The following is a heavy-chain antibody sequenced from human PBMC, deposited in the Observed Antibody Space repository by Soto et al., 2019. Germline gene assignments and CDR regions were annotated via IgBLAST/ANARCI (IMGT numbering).Heavy chain of an antibody. V-gene: IGHV3-72*01. Sequence: EVQLVESGGGLVQPGGSLRLSCAVSGFTFSDHYINWVRQAPGKGLEWVGRTRNKAHSDTTEYAASGKGRFTISRDDSKNSVYLQMNSLKTEDTAVYYCARGPIRMVRGNTPSLDYWGQGTLVTVSS. D-gene: IGHD3-10*01. CDR1: GFTFSDHY. CDR3: ARGPIRMVRGNTPSLDY. J-gene: IGHJ4*02. CDR2: TRNKAHSDTT.